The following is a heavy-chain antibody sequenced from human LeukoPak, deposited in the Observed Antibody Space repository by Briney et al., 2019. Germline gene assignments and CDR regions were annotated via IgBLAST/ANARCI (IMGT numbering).Heavy chain of an antibody. CDR1: GFTFDDYA. V-gene: IGHV3-9*03. CDR3: AKDSSSKGGAFDI. D-gene: IGHD3-16*01. CDR2: ISWNSGSI. Sequence: PGGSLRLSCAASGFTFDDYAMHWVRQAPGKGLEWVSGISWNSGSIGYADSVKGRFTISRDNAKNSLYLQMNSLRAEDMALYYCAKDSSSKGGAFDIWGQGTMVTVSS. J-gene: IGHJ3*02.